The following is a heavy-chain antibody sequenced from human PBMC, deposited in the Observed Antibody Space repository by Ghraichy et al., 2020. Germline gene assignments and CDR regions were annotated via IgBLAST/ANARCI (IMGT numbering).Heavy chain of an antibody. V-gene: IGHV1-69*13. Sequence: SVKVSCKASGGTFSSYAISWVRQAPGQGLEWMGGIIPIFGTANYAQKFQGRVTITADESTSTAYMELSSLRSEDTAVYYCARADCSSTSCYSPLGEPNYYYYYGMDVWGQGTTVTVSS. CDR2: IIPIFGTA. CDR3: ARADCSSTSCYSPLGEPNYYYYYGMDV. D-gene: IGHD2-2*01. J-gene: IGHJ6*02. CDR1: GGTFSSYA.